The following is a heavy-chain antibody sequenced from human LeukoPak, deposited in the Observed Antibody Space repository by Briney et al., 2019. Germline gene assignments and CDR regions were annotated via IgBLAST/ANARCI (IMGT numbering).Heavy chain of an antibody. J-gene: IGHJ4*02. CDR3: ARGITMVRGVTRDY. CDR2: IYSGGST. CDR1: GFTVSSNY. V-gene: IGHV3-66*01. D-gene: IGHD3-10*01. Sequence: PGGSLRLSCAASGFTVSSNYMSWVRQAPGKGLEWVSVIYSGGSTYYADSAKGRFTISRDNSKNTLYLQMNSLRAEDTAVYYCARGITMVRGVTRDYWGQGTLVTVSS.